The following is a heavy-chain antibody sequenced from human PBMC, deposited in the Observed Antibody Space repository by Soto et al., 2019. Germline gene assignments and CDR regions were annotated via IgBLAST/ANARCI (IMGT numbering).Heavy chain of an antibody. CDR1: GDTFANFG. CDR2: IATYNNNK. Sequence: HLVQSGPEGKRPGASITVSCKTSGDTFANFGLSWVRQAPGQGLEWMGWIATYNNNKNYAQKFQGRLTLTTDTSTSTAYMELESLGYDDTAVYYCARVVRGVVNWFDPWGQGTLVTVSS. J-gene: IGHJ5*02. V-gene: IGHV1-18*01. CDR3: ARVVRGVVNWFDP. D-gene: IGHD3-10*01.